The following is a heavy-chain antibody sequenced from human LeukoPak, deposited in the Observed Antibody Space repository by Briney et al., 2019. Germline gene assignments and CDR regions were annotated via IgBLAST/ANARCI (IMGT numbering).Heavy chain of an antibody. CDR3: ARGDTIAVDY. CDR1: GGSFSDYY. J-gene: IGHJ4*02. D-gene: IGHD6-19*01. CDR2: INHSGST. V-gene: IGHV4-34*01. Sequence: PSETLSLTCGVYGGSFSDYYWSWIRQPPGKGLEWIGEINHSGSTNYNPSLKSRVTISVDMSKNQFSLKLTSVAAADTAVYYCARGDTIAVDYWGQGTLVTVSS.